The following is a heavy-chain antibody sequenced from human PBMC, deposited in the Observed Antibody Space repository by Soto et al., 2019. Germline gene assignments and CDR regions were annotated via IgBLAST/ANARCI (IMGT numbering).Heavy chain of an antibody. CDR1: GFTFSSYG. CDR3: AKDIYWESGAARNVDY. Sequence: GGSLRLSCAASGFTFSSYGMHWVRQAPGKGLEWVAVMSYDGSNKHYADSVKGRFTISRDNSKNTLYLQMNSLRAEDTAVYYCAKDIYWESGAARNVDYWGQGTLVTVSS. D-gene: IGHD6-6*01. CDR2: MSYDGSNK. J-gene: IGHJ4*02. V-gene: IGHV3-30*18.